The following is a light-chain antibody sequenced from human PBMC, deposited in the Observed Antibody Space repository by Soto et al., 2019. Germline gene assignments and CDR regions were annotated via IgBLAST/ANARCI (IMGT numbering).Light chain of an antibody. J-gene: IGKJ5*01. V-gene: IGKV1-33*01. CDR2: DAS. Sequence: DIQMTQSPSSLSASVGDRVTITCQASQDINKNLIWYQQKPGKAPKLLIYDASDLETGVPSRFSGSGSGTGFTFTIISLQPEDVATYYCQQYESLPLTFGQGTRLEIK. CDR1: QDINKN. CDR3: QQYESLPLT.